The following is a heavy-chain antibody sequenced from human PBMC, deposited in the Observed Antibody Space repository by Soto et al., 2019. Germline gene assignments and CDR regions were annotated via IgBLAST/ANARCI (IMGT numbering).Heavy chain of an antibody. CDR1: GGSITSGDSY. D-gene: IGHD2-15*01. CDR2: IFYNGNA. CDR3: ARDLRFSCSSYVGAWFDP. V-gene: IGHV4-30-4*08. Sequence: SETLSLTCTVSGGSITSGDSYWSWIRQSPGKGLEWIAYIFYNGNAYYNPSLRSRASISVDTSKNQFSPKLTSVTAADTAVYYCARDLRFSCSSYVGAWFDPWGQGTMVTVYS. J-gene: IGHJ5*02.